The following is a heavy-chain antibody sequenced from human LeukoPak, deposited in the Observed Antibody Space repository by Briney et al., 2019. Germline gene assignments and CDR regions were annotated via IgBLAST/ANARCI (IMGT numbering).Heavy chain of an antibody. CDR2: VYDNDIS. CDR1: GASIRSYF. D-gene: IGHD2-2*01. V-gene: IGHV4-59*08. Sequence: SETLSLTCSVSGASIRSYFWSWIRQSPGKGLEWIGYVYDNDISNFNPSLESRVTISVDTSKNQFSLKLSSVTAADTAVYYCASGRLGHCSRTNCYDDDFDIWGQGTMVTVSS. J-gene: IGHJ3*02. CDR3: ASGRLGHCSRTNCYDDDFDI.